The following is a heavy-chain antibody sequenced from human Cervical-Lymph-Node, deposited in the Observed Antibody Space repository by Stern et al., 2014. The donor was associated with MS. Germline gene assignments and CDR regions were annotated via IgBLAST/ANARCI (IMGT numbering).Heavy chain of an antibody. D-gene: IGHD3-10*01. J-gene: IGHJ4*02. CDR3: ARGGRGVGLEY. Sequence: VQLVESGGGVVQPGRSLSLSCVASGFPFSTYAMHWVRQAPGKGMELVAFVSYDGTQRNSTDSVKARFPISRDNSKNTLYLHMNSLRDEDTAVYFCARGGRGVGLEYWGQGALVTVSS. CDR1: GFPFSTYA. CDR2: VSYDGTQR. V-gene: IGHV3-30-3*01.